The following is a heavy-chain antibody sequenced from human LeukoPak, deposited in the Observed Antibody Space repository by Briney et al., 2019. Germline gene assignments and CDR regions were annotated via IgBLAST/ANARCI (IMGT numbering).Heavy chain of an antibody. D-gene: IGHD2-2*01. Sequence: PGGSLRLSCGASEFSLRSYSMDWVRQAPGKGLEWVSHINSGSSTIYYADSVKGRFTISRDNAGNSLYLQMNSVRAEDTAVYYCARDGCSSTSCYDYWGQGTLVTVSS. V-gene: IGHV3-48*01. CDR3: ARDGCSSTSCYDY. CDR2: INSGSSTI. CDR1: EFSLRSYS. J-gene: IGHJ4*02.